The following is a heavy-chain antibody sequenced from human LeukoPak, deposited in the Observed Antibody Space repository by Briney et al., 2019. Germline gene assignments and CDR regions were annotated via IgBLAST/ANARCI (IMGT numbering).Heavy chain of an antibody. CDR1: GFTFSTYW. J-gene: IGHJ4*02. D-gene: IGHD1-26*01. CDR3: AREDRVGATTGSDH. V-gene: IGHV4-39*01. Sequence: GSLRLSCAASGFTFSTYWMTWVRQPPGKGLQWIGTIYYNGATQYNPSLKSRVTISVDTYKNQFSLKLTSVTAADTAVYYCAREDRVGATTGSDHWGQGTLVTVSS. CDR2: IYYNGAT.